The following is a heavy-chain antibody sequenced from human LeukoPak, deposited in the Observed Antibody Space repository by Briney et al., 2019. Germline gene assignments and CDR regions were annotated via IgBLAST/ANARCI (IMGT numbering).Heavy chain of an antibody. V-gene: IGHV3-33*01. Sequence: GGSLRLSCAASGFTFSSYGMHWVRRAPGKGLEWVAVIWYDGSNKYYADSVKGRFTISRDNSKNTLYLQMNSLRAEDTAVYYCARGRVDTAMVSNYWGQGTLVTVSS. J-gene: IGHJ4*02. CDR1: GFTFSSYG. CDR3: ARGRVDTAMVSNY. D-gene: IGHD5-18*01. CDR2: IWYDGSNK.